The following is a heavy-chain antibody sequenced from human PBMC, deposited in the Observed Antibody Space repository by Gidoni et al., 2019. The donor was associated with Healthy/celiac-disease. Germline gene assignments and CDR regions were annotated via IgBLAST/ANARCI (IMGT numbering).Heavy chain of an antibody. CDR1: GYTLTSYY. Sequence: QVQLVQSGAEVKKPGASVKVSCKASGYTLTSYYMHWVRQAPGQGLEWIGIINPSCGSTIYAQKFQGRVTMTRDTSTSTVYMELSSLRSEDTAVYYCASSPPYYDFWSGYYGYWGQGTLVTVSS. CDR2: INPSCGST. J-gene: IGHJ4*02. D-gene: IGHD3-3*01. V-gene: IGHV1-46*03. CDR3: ASSPPYYDFWSGYYGY.